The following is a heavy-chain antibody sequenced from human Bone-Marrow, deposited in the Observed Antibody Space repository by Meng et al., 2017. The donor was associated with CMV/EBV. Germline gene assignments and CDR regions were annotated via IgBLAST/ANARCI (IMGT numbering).Heavy chain of an antibody. J-gene: IGHJ4*02. CDR2: VYYTGST. Sequence: SETLSLTCIVSGGSISRSNYYWTWIRQPPGKGLEWIASVYYTGSTYYSPSLKSRLTISVDTSENHFSLRLKSVTAADTAVYYCATDRDHWGQGTLVTVSS. CDR1: GGSISRSNYY. V-gene: IGHV4-39*07. CDR3: ATDRDH.